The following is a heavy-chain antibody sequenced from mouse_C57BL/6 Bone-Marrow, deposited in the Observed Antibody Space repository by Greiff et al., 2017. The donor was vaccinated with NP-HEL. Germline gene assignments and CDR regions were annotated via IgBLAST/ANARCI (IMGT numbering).Heavy chain of an antibody. CDR1: GFTFSDYG. Sequence: EVQLMESGAGLVKPGGSLKLSCAASGFTFSDYGMHWVRQAPEKGLVWVAYISSGSSTIYYADTVKGRFTISRDNAKNTLFLQLTSLRSEDTAMYCCGGGLGVAVGGYAGRGHGTLVS. CDR3: GGGLGVAVGGYAG. D-gene: IGHD1-1*02. V-gene: IGHV5-17*01. CDR2: ISSGSSTI. J-gene: IGHJ3*01.